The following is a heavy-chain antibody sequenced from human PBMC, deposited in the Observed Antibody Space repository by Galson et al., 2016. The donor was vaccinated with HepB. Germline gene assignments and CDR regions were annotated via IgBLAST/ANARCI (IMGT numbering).Heavy chain of an antibody. CDR2: IYTDGSST. CDR1: GFPFSKYW. D-gene: IGHD6-13*01. CDR3: TRVHREGIAAAGFQI. J-gene: IGHJ4*02. Sequence: SLRLSCAASGFPFSKYWMHWVRQAPGKGLVWVSRIYTDGSSTTYADSVKGRFTISRDNAKNTLYLQMNSLRAEDTALYYCTRVHREGIAAAGFQIWGQGTLVTVSS. V-gene: IGHV3-74*01.